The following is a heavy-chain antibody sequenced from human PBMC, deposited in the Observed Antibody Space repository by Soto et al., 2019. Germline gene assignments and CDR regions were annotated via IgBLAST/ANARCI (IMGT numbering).Heavy chain of an antibody. Sequence: EVQLVESEGGLVKPGGSLRLSCAASGFTFISAWMNWVRQAPGKGLEWVGHIKSGGTTDYAAAVKGRFTISRDDSRNTVYLQMSSLKTEDTAVYYCAVDTPESGQGEFENWGQGALVTVSS. D-gene: IGHD2-15*01. CDR3: AVDTPESGQGEFEN. CDR2: IKSGGTT. J-gene: IGHJ4*02. CDR1: GFTFISAW. V-gene: IGHV3-15*01.